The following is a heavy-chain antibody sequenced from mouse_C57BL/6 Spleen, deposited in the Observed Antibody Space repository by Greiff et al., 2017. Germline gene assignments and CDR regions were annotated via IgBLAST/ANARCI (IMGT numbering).Heavy chain of an antibody. CDR1: GFTFSGYA. CDR3: GRDWEVTAFAY. CDR2: ISDGGSYT. J-gene: IGHJ3*01. V-gene: IGHV5-4*01. Sequence: EVQRVESGGGLVKPGGSLKLSCAATGFTFSGYAMSWVRQTPEQRLEWVATISDGGSYTYYPDNVKGRFTISRDNAKNDLYLQMSHLKSEDTAMYYCGRDWEVTAFAYWGQGVLVTVAA. D-gene: IGHD2-1*01.